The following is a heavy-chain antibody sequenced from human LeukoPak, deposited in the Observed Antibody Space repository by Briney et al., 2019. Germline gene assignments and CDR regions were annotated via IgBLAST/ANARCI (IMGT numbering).Heavy chain of an antibody. V-gene: IGHV3-23*01. D-gene: IGHD2-8*02. CDR1: GFSFSNYA. J-gene: IGHJ4*02. CDR2: ITGSTGNT. CDR3: ARSPLATCTGVKCYPLDY. Sequence: GGSLRLSCTASGFSFSNYAMSWVRQAPGKGLEWVSAITGSTGNTYHADSVRGRFTISRDNSKSTLYLQMNNLRAEDTAIYSCARSPLATCTGVKCYPLDYWGQGTQVTVSS.